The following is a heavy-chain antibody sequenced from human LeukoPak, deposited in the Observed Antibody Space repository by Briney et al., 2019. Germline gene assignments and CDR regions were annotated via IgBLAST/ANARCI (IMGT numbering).Heavy chain of an antibody. Sequence: PSETLSLTCTVSGGSISSTTHYWGWIRQPPGKGLEWIGSIYYTGSTYYNPSLKGRVTISVDTAKNQFSLNLSSVTVADTAVYYCARHGGLGWFGKSEAHYFDYWGQGTLVTVSS. V-gene: IGHV4-39*01. CDR2: IYYTGST. CDR1: GGSISSTTHY. D-gene: IGHD3-10*01. J-gene: IGHJ4*02. CDR3: ARHGGLGWFGKSEAHYFDY.